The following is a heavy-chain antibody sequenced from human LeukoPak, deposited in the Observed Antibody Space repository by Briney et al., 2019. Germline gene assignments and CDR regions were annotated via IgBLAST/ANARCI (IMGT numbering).Heavy chain of an antibody. CDR2: MNPNSGNT. CDR1: GYTFTSYD. V-gene: IGHV1-8*01. J-gene: IGHJ3*02. Sequence: ASVKVSCKASGYTFTSYDINWVRQATGQGLEWMGWMNPNSGNTGYAQKFQGRVTMTRNTSISTAYMELSSLRSEDTAVYYCASGVHTMIVVDDAFDIWGQGTMVTVSS. D-gene: IGHD3-22*01. CDR3: ASGVHTMIVVDDAFDI.